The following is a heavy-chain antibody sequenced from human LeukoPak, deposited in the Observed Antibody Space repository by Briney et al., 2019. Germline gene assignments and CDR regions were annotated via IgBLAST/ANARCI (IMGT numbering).Heavy chain of an antibody. J-gene: IGHJ4*02. CDR2: IYYSGST. Sequence: SETLSLTCTVSGGSISSSSYYWGWIRQPPGKGLEWIGRIYYSGSTYYNPSLKSRVTISVDTSKNQFSLKLSSVTAADTAVYYCASTRRTYYYDSSGPSRFDYWAREPWSPSPQ. V-gene: IGHV4-39*01. CDR1: GGSISSSSYY. D-gene: IGHD3-22*01. CDR3: ASTRRTYYYDSSGPSRFDY.